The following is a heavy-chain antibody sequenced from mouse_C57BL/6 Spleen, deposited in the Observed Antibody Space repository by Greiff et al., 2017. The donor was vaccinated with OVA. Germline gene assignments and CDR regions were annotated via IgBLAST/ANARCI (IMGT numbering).Heavy chain of an antibody. Sequence: VQLQQPGAELVKPGASVKLSCKASGYTFTSYWMQWVKQRPGQGLEWIGEIDPSDSYTNYNQKFKGKATLTVDTSSSTAYMQLSSLTAEDSAVYYCALGVTRYYFDYWGQGTTLTVSS. CDR3: ALGVTRYYFDY. V-gene: IGHV1-50*01. CDR2: IDPSDSYT. CDR1: GYTFTSYW. D-gene: IGHD2-2*01. J-gene: IGHJ2*01.